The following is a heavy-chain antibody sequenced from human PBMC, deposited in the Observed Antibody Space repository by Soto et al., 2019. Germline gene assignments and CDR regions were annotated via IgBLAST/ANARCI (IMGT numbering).Heavy chain of an antibody. CDR2: IYYSGST. CDR1: GAPISSSSYY. CDR3: ARHIAVAGTGLYWFDP. Sequence: SESLSLTCTVSGAPISSSSYYWGWIRQPPGKGLEWIGSIYYSGSTYYNPSLKSRVTISVDTSKNQFSLKLSSVTAADTAVYYCARHIAVAGTGLYWFDPWGQG. J-gene: IGHJ5*02. D-gene: IGHD6-19*01. V-gene: IGHV4-39*01.